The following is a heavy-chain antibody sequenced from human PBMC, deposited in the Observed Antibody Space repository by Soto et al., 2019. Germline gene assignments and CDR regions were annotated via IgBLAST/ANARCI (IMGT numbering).Heavy chain of an antibody. CDR1: GGSISSYY. D-gene: IGHD3-3*01. CDR2: IYYSGST. Sequence: SETLSLTCTVSGGSISSYYWSWIRQPPGKGLEWIGYIYYSGSTNYNPSLKSRVTISVDTSKNQFSLKLSSVTAADTAVYYCASKSSYYDFWSGYSIGHYYGMDVWGQGTTVTVSS. J-gene: IGHJ6*02. CDR3: ASKSSYYDFWSGYSIGHYYGMDV. V-gene: IGHV4-59*12.